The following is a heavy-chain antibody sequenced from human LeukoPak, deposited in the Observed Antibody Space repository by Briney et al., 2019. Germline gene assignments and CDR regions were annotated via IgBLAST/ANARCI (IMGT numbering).Heavy chain of an antibody. J-gene: IGHJ6*02. CDR3: AKHLWSPSVDV. CDR2: IYNSGST. CDR1: GGSISNSNYY. Sequence: SETLSLTCTVSGGSISNSNYYWDWIRQPPGKGLERIGSIYNSGSTHYNPSLKSRVTISVDTSKNQFSLKLSSVTAADTAVYYCAKHLWSPSVDVWGQGTTVTVSS. D-gene: IGHD1-1*01. V-gene: IGHV4-39*01.